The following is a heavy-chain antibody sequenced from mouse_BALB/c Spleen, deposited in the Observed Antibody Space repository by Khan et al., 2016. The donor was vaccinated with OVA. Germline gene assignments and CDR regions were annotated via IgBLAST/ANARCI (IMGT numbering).Heavy chain of an antibody. D-gene: IGHD6-1*01. V-gene: IGHV5-12*02. CDR2: ISNRGSTT. Sequence: EVELVESGGGLVQPGGSLKLSCATSGFTFSDYYMYWVRQTPEKRLEWVAYISNRGSTTYYPDTVRGRFTISRDNAKHTQYMQMRRLKSEDTAMYYCAREGDNGSLAYWGQGTLVTVSA. CDR3: AREGDNGSLAY. CDR1: GFTFSDYY. J-gene: IGHJ3*01.